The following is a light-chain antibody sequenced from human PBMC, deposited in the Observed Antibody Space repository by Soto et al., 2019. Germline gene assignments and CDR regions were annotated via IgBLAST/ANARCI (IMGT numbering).Light chain of an antibody. V-gene: IGLV2-14*01. CDR1: SSDVGGYNY. Sequence: QSALTQPASVSGSPGQLITISCTGTSSDVGGYNYVSWYQQYPGKAPKLMIYDVSYRPSGVSNRLSGSRSGNTASLTISGLQAADEADYYCSSYTSSSTLVFGTGTKLTVL. J-gene: IGLJ1*01. CDR2: DVS. CDR3: SSYTSSSTLV.